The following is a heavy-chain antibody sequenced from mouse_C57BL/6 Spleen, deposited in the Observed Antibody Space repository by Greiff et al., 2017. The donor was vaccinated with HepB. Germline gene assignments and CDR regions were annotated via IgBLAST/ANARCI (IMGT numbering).Heavy chain of an antibody. J-gene: IGHJ2*01. D-gene: IGHD1-1*01. Sequence: VKLQQSGAELVMPGASVKLSCKASGYTFTSYWMHWVKQRPGQGLEWIGEIDPSDSYTNYNQKFKGKSTLTVDKSSSTAYMQLSSLTSEDSAVYYCARAPTVVATGFDYWGQGTTLTVSS. V-gene: IGHV1-69*01. CDR2: IDPSDSYT. CDR3: ARAPTVVATGFDY. CDR1: GYTFTSYW.